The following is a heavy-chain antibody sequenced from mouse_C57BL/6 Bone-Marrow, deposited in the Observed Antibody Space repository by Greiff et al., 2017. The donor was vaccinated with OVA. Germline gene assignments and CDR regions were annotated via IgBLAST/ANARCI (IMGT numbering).Heavy chain of an antibody. Sequence: QVQLKQSGAELVKPGASVKISCKASGYAFSSYWMNWVKQRPGKGLEWIGQIYPGDGDTNYNGKFKGKATLTADKSSSTAYMQLSSLTSEDSAVYFCASLLRFSNFDYWGQGTTLTVSS. V-gene: IGHV1-80*01. CDR3: ASLLRFSNFDY. CDR1: GYAFSSYW. J-gene: IGHJ2*01. CDR2: IYPGDGDT. D-gene: IGHD1-2*01.